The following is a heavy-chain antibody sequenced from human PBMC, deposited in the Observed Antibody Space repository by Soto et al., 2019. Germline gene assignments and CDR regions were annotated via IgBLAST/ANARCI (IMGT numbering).Heavy chain of an antibody. J-gene: IGHJ4*02. CDR3: ASTGPYGGYFDY. CDR1: GGSISSGGYY. CDR2: IYYSGST. V-gene: IGHV4-31*03. Sequence: PSETLSLTCTVSGGSISSGGYYWSWIRQHPGKGLEWIGYIYYSGSTYYNPSLKSRVTISVDTSKNQFSLKLSSVTAADTAVYYCASTGPYGGYFDYWGQGTLVTVSS. D-gene: IGHD4-17*01.